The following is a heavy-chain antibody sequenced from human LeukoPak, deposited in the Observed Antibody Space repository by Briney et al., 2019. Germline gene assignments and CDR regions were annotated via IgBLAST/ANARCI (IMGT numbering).Heavy chain of an antibody. J-gene: IGHJ5*02. V-gene: IGHV1-2*02. Sequence: ASVKVSCKASGYTFTDYYVHWLRQAPGQGLEWMGWINPNCGGTNYAQKFQGRVTMTRDTSVSTAYMELSRLTSDDTAVYYCARSGVVVAATVNGDWFDPWGQGTLVTVSS. CDR2: INPNCGGT. CDR1: GYTFTDYY. D-gene: IGHD2-15*01. CDR3: ARSGVVVAATVNGDWFDP.